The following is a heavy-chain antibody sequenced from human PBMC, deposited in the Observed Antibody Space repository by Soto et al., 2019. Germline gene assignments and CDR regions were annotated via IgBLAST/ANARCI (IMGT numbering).Heavy chain of an antibody. CDR1: GGSISSYY. Sequence: QVQLQESGPGLVKPSETLSLTCTVSGGSISSYYWSWIRQPPGKGLEWIGYIYYSGSTNYNPSLKSPVTXXVXTXXNQFSLKPSAVTAADTAGYYCAREKLAGLGGWFDPGGQGTLVTVSS. CDR2: IYYSGST. V-gene: IGHV4-59*01. CDR3: AREKLAGLGGWFDP. D-gene: IGHD6-19*01. J-gene: IGHJ5*02.